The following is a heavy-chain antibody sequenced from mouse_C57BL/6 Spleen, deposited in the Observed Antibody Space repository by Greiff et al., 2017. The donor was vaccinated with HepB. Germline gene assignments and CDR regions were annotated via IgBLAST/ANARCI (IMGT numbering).Heavy chain of an antibody. D-gene: IGHD2-3*01. CDR1: GFTFSDYY. Sequence: EVMLVESGGGLVQPGGSLKLSCAASGFTFSDYYMYWVRQTPEKRLEWVAYISNGGGSTYYPDTVKGRFTISRDNAKNTLYLQMSRLKSEDTAMYYCARQRDGYYLYAMDYWGQGTSVTVSS. J-gene: IGHJ4*01. V-gene: IGHV5-12*01. CDR3: ARQRDGYYLYAMDY. CDR2: ISNGGGST.